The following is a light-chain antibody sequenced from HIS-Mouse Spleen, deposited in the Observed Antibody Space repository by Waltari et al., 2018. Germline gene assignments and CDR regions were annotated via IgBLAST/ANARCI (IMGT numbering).Light chain of an antibody. J-gene: IGLJ2*01. CDR2: EVS. CDR3: SSYAGSNNLV. CDR1: SSDVGGYNY. V-gene: IGLV2-8*01. Sequence: QSALTQPPSASGYPGQSVTISCTGTSSDVGGYNYVSWYQQHPGKAPKLMIYEVSKRPSGVPDCFSGSKSGNTASLTVSGLQAEDEADYYCSSYAGSNNLVFGGGTKLTVL.